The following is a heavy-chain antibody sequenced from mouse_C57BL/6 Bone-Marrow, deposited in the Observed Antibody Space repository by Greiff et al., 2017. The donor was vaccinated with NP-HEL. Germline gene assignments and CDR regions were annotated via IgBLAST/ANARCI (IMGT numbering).Heavy chain of an antibody. V-gene: IGHV1-55*01. CDR2: IYPGSGST. CDR1: GYTFTSYW. J-gene: IGHJ4*01. CDR3: ARGVLLLLYAMDY. Sequence: QVQLQHPGAELVKPGASVKMSCKASGYTFTSYWITWVKQRPGQGLEWIGDIYPGSGSTNYNEKFKSKATLTVDTSSSTAYMQLSSLTSEDSAVYYCARGVLLLLYAMDYWGQGTSVTVSS. D-gene: IGHD2-3*01.